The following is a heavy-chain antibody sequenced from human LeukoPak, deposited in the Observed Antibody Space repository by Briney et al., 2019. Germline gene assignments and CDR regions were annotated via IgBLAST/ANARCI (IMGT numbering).Heavy chain of an antibody. V-gene: IGHV3-66*01. D-gene: IGHD3-22*01. CDR2: IYSGGST. J-gene: IGHJ4*02. Sequence: GGSLRLSCAASGFTVSSNYMNWVRQTPGKGLEWDSLIYSGGSTHSADSVKGRFTISRDNSKNTLYLQMNSLRAEDTAVYYCARGGDSSYYGDYWGQGTLVTVSS. CDR3: ARGGDSSYYGDY. CDR1: GFTVSSNY.